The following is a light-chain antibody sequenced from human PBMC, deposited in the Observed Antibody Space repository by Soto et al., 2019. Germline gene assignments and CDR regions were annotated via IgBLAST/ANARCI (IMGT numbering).Light chain of an antibody. CDR3: QQYGSSPRLT. Sequence: EIVLTQSPGTLSLSPGERATLSCRASQSVSSSYLAWYHQKPGQAPRLLIYGASSRATGIPDRFSGSGSGTDFTLTISRLEPEGFAVYYCQQYGSSPRLTVGGGTKVEIK. V-gene: IGKV3-20*01. J-gene: IGKJ4*02. CDR2: GAS. CDR1: QSVSSSY.